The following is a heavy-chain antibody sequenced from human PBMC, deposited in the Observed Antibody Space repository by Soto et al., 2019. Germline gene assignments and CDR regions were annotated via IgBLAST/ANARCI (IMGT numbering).Heavy chain of an antibody. Sequence: GGSLRLSCAASGFTFSNAWMSWVRQAPGKGLEWVGRIKSKTDGGTTDYAAPVKGRFTISRDDSKNKLYLQMNSLKTEDTAVYYCTTDWRFLEWLLENWFDPWGQGTLVTVSS. CDR1: GFTFSNAW. D-gene: IGHD3-3*01. V-gene: IGHV3-15*01. CDR3: TTDWRFLEWLLENWFDP. J-gene: IGHJ5*02. CDR2: IKSKTDGGTT.